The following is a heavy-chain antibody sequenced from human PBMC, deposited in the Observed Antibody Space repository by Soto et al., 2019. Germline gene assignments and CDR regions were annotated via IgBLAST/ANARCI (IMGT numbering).Heavy chain of an antibody. CDR1: GGSISTYY. J-gene: IGHJ3*02. CDR2: IYYSGSA. CDR3: ARDGGDYDFWSGYLGFGAFDI. D-gene: IGHD3-3*01. V-gene: IGHV4-59*01. Sequence: PADTLSLTCTVSGGSISTYYWNWIRHPPGKGLDSIGYIYYSGSANYSPSLKSRVTISVDTSKNQFSLKLSSVTAADTAVYYCARDGGDYDFWSGYLGFGAFDIWGQGTMVTVSS.